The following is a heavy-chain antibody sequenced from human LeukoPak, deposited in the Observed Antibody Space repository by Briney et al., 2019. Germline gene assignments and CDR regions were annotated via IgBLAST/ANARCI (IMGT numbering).Heavy chain of an antibody. CDR1: GFTFSSYG. Sequence: PGGSLRLSCAASGFTFSSYGMHWVRQAPGKGLEWVAFIRYDGSNKYYADSVKGRFTISRDNSKNTLYLQMNSLRAEDTAVYYCARRSGWYLYYYYGMDVWGQGTTVTVSS. V-gene: IGHV3-30*02. D-gene: IGHD6-19*01. CDR3: ARRSGWYLYYYYGMDV. J-gene: IGHJ6*02. CDR2: IRYDGSNK.